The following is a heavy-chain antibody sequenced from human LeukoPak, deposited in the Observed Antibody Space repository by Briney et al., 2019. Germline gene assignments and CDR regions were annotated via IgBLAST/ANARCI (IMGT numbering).Heavy chain of an antibody. CDR2: INPNSGGT. CDR3: ARAGPRRDGYNADS. V-gene: IGHV1-2*02. CDR1: GYTFTGYY. J-gene: IGHJ4*02. D-gene: IGHD5-24*01. Sequence: ASVKVSCKASGYTFTGYYMHWVRQAPGQGLEWMGWINPNSGGTNYAQKFQGRVTMTRDTSISTAYMELSRLRSDDTAVYYCARAGPRRDGYNADSWGQGTLVTVSS.